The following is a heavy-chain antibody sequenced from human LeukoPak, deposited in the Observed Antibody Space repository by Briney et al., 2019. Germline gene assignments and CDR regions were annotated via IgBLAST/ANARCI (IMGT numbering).Heavy chain of an antibody. D-gene: IGHD1-14*01. CDR1: GGTFSSYA. J-gene: IGHJ3*02. V-gene: IGHV1-69*01. CDR3: ARDIPTEPGAHAFDI. CDR2: IIPIFGTA. Sequence: ASVKVSCKASGGTFSSYAISWVRQAPGQGLEWMGGIIPIFGTANYAQKFQGRVTITADESTSTAYMELSSLRSEDTAVYYCARDIPTEPGAHAFDIWGQGTMVTVSS.